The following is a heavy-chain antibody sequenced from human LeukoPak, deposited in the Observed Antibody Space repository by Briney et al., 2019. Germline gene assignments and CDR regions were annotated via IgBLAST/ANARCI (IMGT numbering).Heavy chain of an antibody. J-gene: IGHJ6*03. Sequence: WETLSLTCAVSGGSFSGYYWSWIRQPPEKGLEWIGEINHSGSTNYNPSLKSRVTISVDTSKNQFSLKLSSVTAADTAVYYCARDSVAGRIYYYYYYMDVWGKGTTVTVSS. V-gene: IGHV4-34*01. D-gene: IGHD6-19*01. CDR3: ARDSVAGRIYYYYYYMDV. CDR2: INHSGST. CDR1: GGSFSGYY.